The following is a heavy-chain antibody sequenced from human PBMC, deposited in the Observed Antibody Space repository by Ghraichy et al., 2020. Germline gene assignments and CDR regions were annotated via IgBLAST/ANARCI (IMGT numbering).Heavy chain of an antibody. Sequence: ESLNISCTVSGGSISSSSYYWGWIRQPPGKGLEWIGSIYYSGSTYYNPSLKSRVTISVDTSKNQFSLKLSSVTAADTAVYYCARHGWPYGDYRVDWFDPWGQGTLVTVSS. D-gene: IGHD4-17*01. V-gene: IGHV4-39*01. CDR3: ARHGWPYGDYRVDWFDP. CDR1: GGSISSSSYY. CDR2: IYYSGST. J-gene: IGHJ5*02.